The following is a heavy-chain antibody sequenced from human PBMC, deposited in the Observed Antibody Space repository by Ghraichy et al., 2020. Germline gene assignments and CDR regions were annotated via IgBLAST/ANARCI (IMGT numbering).Heavy chain of an antibody. CDR3: ARDYFDNSGSYYFDN. CDR2: IYDSGSA. V-gene: IGHV4-59*01. D-gene: IGHD3-22*01. CDR1: GGSIRTFY. Sequence: ESLNISCTVSGGSIRTFYWSWIRQPPGKGLEWIGYIYDSGSATYNPSLKSRVTISIDTSNNQFSLRLSSVTAADTAVYYCARDYFDNSGSYYFDNWGQGTLVTVSS. J-gene: IGHJ4*02.